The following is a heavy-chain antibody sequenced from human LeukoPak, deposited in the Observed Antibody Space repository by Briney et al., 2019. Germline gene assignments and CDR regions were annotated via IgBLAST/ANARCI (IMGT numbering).Heavy chain of an antibody. D-gene: IGHD6-13*01. V-gene: IGHV1-3*01. CDR1: GYTFTSYA. CDR3: ARDRSSSWYYFDS. CDR2: INAGNGNT. Sequence: GASVKVSCKASGYTFTSYAMHWVRQAPGQRLEWMGWINAGNGNTKYSQKFQGRVTITRDTSTSTAYMELRSLRSDDTAVYYCARDRSSSWYYFDSWGQGTLVTVSS. J-gene: IGHJ4*02.